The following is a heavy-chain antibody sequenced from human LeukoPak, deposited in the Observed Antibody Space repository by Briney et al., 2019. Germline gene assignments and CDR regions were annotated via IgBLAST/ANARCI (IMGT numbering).Heavy chain of an antibody. V-gene: IGHV1-18*01. CDR1: GYTFTTYG. CDR3: ARDASYYYGMDV. CDR2: ISAYNGST. J-gene: IGHJ6*02. Sequence: GASVKVSCKSSGYTFTTYGITWVRQAPGQGLEWMGWISAYNGSTNYAQKLQGRVTMTTDTSTSTAYMELRSLRSDDTAVYYCARDASYYYGMDVWGQGTTVTVSS.